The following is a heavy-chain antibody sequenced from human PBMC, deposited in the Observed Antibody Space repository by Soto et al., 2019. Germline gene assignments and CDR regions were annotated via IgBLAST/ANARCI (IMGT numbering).Heavy chain of an antibody. CDR1: RFSLSRYG. V-gene: IGHV3-30*18. CDR2: MSYDGSNR. CDR3: AKNRYVEWFIPPLDY. Sequence: HPGGSLRLSCVVSRFSLSRYGMHWVRQAPGKGLEWLAVMSYDGSNRFYADSVRGRFTIFRDNSKNTVYLQMDSLRVEDTGTYFCAKNRYVEWFIPPLDYWGQGTPVTVSS. J-gene: IGHJ4*02. D-gene: IGHD3-3*01.